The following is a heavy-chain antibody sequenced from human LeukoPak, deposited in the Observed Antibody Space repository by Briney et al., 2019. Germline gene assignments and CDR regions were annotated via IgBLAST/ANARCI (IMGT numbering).Heavy chain of an antibody. CDR2: ILNSSYI. J-gene: IGHJ4*02. V-gene: IGHV3-21*01. CDR3: TRDRGYSGYAHGY. CDR1: GFTFSSYA. Sequence: GGSLRLSCAASGFTFSSYAMSWVRQAPGKGLEWVSSILNSSYIYYSDSVKGRFTISRDNTKNSLYLEMHTLRAEDTAVYYCTRDRGYSGYAHGYWGQGTLVTVSS. D-gene: IGHD5-12*01.